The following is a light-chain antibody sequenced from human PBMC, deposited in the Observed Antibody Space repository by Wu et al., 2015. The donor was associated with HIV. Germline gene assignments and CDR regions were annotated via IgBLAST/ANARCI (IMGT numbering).Light chain of an antibody. J-gene: IGKJ2*03. Sequence: EIVLTQSPGTLSLSPGERATLSCRASQSVSSSHLAWYQQKPGQAPRLPIYLASSRATGIPDRFSGSGSGTDFTLTISRLEPEDFAVYYCQQYGRSPRFGQGTKLEIK. CDR2: LAS. V-gene: IGKV3-20*01. CDR3: QQYGRSPR. CDR1: QSVSSSH.